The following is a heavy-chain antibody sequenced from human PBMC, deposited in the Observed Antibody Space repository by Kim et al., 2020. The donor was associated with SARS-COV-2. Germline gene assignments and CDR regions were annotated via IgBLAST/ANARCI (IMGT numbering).Heavy chain of an antibody. D-gene: IGHD4-4*01. CDR1: GLTVSSNH. V-gene: IGHV3-53*01. CDR3: ARDPVGDGYSFFDY. CDR2: IFRGGST. J-gene: IGHJ4*02. Sequence: GGSLRLSCAASGLTVSSNHMTWIRQAPGKGLEWVSVIFRGGSTYYAASVQGRFTISRDYSKNTLSLQMNSLRAEDTAIYDCARDPVGDGYSFFDYWGQGTLVTVSS.